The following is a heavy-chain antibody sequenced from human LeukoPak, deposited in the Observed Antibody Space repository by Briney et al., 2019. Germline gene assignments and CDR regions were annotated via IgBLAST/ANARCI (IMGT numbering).Heavy chain of an antibody. V-gene: IGHV3-21*05. CDR3: ARDGGSGSYYDY. Sequence: PGGSLRLSCAASGFIFSSYSMNWVRQAPGKGLEWVSYISSSSSYIYYADSVKGRFTISRDNAKNSLYLQMNSLRAEDTAVYYCARDGGSGSYYDYWGQGTLVTVSS. CDR2: ISSSSSYI. J-gene: IGHJ4*02. D-gene: IGHD3-10*01. CDR1: GFIFSSYS.